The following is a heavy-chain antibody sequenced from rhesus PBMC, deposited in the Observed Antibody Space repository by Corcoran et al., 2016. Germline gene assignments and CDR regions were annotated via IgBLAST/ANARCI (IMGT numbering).Heavy chain of an antibody. CDR2: IYGSSTST. CDR3: ARSRDYYDGSGSGAMADDY. V-gene: IGHV4S10*01. D-gene: IGHD3-28*01. Sequence: QVQLQESGPGVVKPSEPLSLTCAVSGGSISDSYRWSWIRQPPGKGLEWIGYIYGSSTSTNYHPALKRRVTISKDTAKKQFSLKLSSVTAADTAVYYCARSRDYYDGSGSGAMADDYWGQGVLVTISS. J-gene: IGHJ4*01. CDR1: GGSISDSYR.